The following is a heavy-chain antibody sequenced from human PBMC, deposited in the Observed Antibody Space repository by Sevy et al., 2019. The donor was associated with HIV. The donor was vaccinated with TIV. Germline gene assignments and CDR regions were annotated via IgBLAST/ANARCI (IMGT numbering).Heavy chain of an antibody. CDR2: IYSDGST. Sequence: GGSLRLSCAASGFSVNSNYMTWVRQAPGKGLDWVSIIYSDGSTKYADALKGRFTISSDNSKNTMYLQMNSLRVEDTAVYYCARGGTIFGLARHYFDYWGQGTLVTVSP. CDR1: GFSVNSNY. V-gene: IGHV3-66*01. D-gene: IGHD3-3*01. J-gene: IGHJ4*02. CDR3: ARGGTIFGLARHYFDY.